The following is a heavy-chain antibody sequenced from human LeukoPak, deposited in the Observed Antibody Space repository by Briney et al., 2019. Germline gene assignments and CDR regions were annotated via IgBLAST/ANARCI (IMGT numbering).Heavy chain of an antibody. CDR1: GYTFTGYY. CDR2: INPNSGGT. CDR3: ARAPMIVVVFPPRLDY. J-gene: IGHJ4*02. Sequence: ASVKVSCKTSGYTFTGYYMHWVRQAPGQGLEWLGWINPNSGGTNYAQKFQDRVTMTGDTSISTAYMELSRLTSDDTAVYYCARAPMIVVVFPPRLDYWGQGTLVTVSS. D-gene: IGHD3-22*01. V-gene: IGHV1-2*02.